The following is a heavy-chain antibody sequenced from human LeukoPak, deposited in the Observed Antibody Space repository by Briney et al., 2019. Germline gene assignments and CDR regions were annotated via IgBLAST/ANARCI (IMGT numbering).Heavy chain of an antibody. CDR1: GSTFSDYF. Sequence: GGSLRLSCAASGSTFSDYFMNWIRQAPGKGLEWVSSISNTGSVISYADSVRGRFSLSRDNARKSVDLQMDRLRAEDTAVYYCAKSSVVSKRFDYWGQGTLVTVSS. J-gene: IGHJ4*02. CDR2: ISNTGSVI. D-gene: IGHD2-2*01. V-gene: IGHV3-11*01. CDR3: AKSSVVSKRFDY.